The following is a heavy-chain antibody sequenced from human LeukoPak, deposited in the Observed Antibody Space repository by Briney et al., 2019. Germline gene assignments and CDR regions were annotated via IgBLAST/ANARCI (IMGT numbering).Heavy chain of an antibody. CDR3: ALYSSTWY. CDR2: INPTGGST. V-gene: IGHV1-46*01. J-gene: IGHJ4*02. CDR1: GYTFTTYY. D-gene: IGHD6-13*01. Sequence: ASVTVSCKASGYTFTTYYIHWVRQAPGQGLEWMGIINPTGGSTTYAQKFQGRVTMARDTSTSTVFMEVNSLRSEDTAVYYCALYSSTWYWGQGTLVTVSS.